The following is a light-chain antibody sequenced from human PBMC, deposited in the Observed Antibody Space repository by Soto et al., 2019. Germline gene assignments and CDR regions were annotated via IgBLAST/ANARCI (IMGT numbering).Light chain of an antibody. CDR2: DAS. Sequence: DIQMTQSPSSLSASVGDRVTITCQASQDINKNLIWYQQKPGKAPKLLIYDASDLETGVPSRFSGSGDVTGFTFNISILPPKDFATYYCNQNDSIPLTFGQGTRLES. J-gene: IGKJ5*01. CDR3: NQNDSIPLT. V-gene: IGKV1-33*01. CDR1: QDINKN.